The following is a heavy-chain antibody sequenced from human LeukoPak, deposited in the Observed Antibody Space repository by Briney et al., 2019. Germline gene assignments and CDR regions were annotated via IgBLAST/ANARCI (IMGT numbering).Heavy chain of an antibody. D-gene: IGHD3-3*01. CDR2: VNAYNGHT. V-gene: IGHV1-18*01. Sequence: ASVKVSCKASGYTFTSYDINWVRQATGQGLEWMGWVNAYNGHTNYPQKLQGRVTMTTDTSTGTAYMELRSLRSDDTAVYYCARVEGSNWFDPWGQGTLVTVSS. CDR3: ARVEGSNWFDP. J-gene: IGHJ5*02. CDR1: GYTFTSYD.